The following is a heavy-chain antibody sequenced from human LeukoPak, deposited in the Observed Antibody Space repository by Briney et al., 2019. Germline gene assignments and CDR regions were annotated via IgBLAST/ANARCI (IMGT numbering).Heavy chain of an antibody. Sequence: AGGSLRLFCAASGFTVSSNYMSWIRQAPGKGLEWVSYISSSGSTIYYADSVKGRFTISRDNAKNSLYLQMNSLRAEDTAVYYCARDTIGQQWLVPYWGQGTLVTVSS. CDR2: ISSSGSTI. J-gene: IGHJ4*02. CDR3: ARDTIGQQWLVPY. CDR1: GFTVSSNY. V-gene: IGHV3-11*04. D-gene: IGHD6-19*01.